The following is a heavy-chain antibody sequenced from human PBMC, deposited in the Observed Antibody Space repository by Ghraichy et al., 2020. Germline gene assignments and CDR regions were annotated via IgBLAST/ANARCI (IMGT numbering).Heavy chain of an antibody. Sequence: SVKVSCKASGGTFSSYAISWVRQAPGQGLEWMGGIIPIFGTANYAQKFQGRVTITADKSTSTAYMELSSLRSEDTAVYYCARVGYCSSTSCYSGGDYWGQGTLVTVSS. D-gene: IGHD2-2*01. CDR2: IIPIFGTA. CDR3: ARVGYCSSTSCYSGGDY. J-gene: IGHJ4*02. CDR1: GGTFSSYA. V-gene: IGHV1-69*06.